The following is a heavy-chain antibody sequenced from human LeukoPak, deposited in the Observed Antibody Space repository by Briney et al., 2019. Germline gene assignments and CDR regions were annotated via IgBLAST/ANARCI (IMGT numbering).Heavy chain of an antibody. V-gene: IGHV5-51*01. J-gene: IGHJ4*02. CDR1: GYSFSNYW. D-gene: IGHD5-18*01. CDR3: ARGYSSTLAYFDF. CDR2: IYPGDSDT. Sequence: GESLKISCKGSGYSFSNYWIAWLRQTPGKGLEWMGIIYPGDSDTKYRPSFQGQVIISADRSISTAYLQWSSLKTSDTAMYYCARGYSSTLAYFDFWGQGTLVTVSS.